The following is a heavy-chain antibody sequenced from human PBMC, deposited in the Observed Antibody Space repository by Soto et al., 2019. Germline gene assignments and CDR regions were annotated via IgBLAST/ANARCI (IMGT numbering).Heavy chain of an antibody. CDR1: GLTFSSYA. J-gene: IGHJ6*02. D-gene: IGHD6-13*01. CDR2: ISGSGGST. V-gene: IGHV3-23*01. Sequence: EVQLLESGGGLVQPGGSLRLSCAASGLTFSSYAMSWVRQAPGKGLEWVSAISGSGGSTYYADSVKGRFTISRDNSKNTLYLQMNSLRAEDTAVYYCAKETIAAAGTGGYYYYYGMDVWGQGTTVTVSS. CDR3: AKETIAAAGTGGYYYYYGMDV.